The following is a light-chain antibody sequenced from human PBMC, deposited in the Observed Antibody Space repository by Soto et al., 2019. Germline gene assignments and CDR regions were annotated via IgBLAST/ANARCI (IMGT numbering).Light chain of an antibody. V-gene: IGKV3-15*01. CDR3: QQYKNWPQT. CDR2: GAS. CDR1: QSVATN. J-gene: IGKJ1*01. Sequence: TQSPGTLTVSPEDRVTLSRRASQSVATNLAWYQQRPGQAPRLLIYGASKRAIGLPARFSGSGSGTEFTLTITSLQSEDFAVYYCQQYKNWPQTFGRGTKLDIK.